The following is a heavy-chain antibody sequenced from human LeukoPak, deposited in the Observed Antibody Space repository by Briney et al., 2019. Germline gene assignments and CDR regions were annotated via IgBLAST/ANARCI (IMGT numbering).Heavy chain of an antibody. J-gene: IGHJ4*02. CDR3: ATEKGDSPDY. V-gene: IGHV3-23*01. CDR1: GFTFSSYA. Sequence: GGSLRLSYAASGFTFSSYAMSWVRQAPGKGLEWVSATSGSGGNTYYADSVKGRFTVSRDNSKNTLYLQMNSLTAEDTAVYYCATEKGDSPDYWGQGTLVTVSS. CDR2: TSGSGGNT. D-gene: IGHD2-21*01.